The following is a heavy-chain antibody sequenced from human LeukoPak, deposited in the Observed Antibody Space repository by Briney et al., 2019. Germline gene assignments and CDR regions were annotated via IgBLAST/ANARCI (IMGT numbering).Heavy chain of an antibody. CDR3: ARSAGVTDYYYYYYYMDV. CDR1: GYTFTSYD. Sequence: ASVKVSCKASGYTFTSYDINWVRQATGQGLEWMGWMNPNSGNTGYAQKFQGRVTITRNTSISTAYMELSSLRSEDTAVYYCARSAGVTDYYYYYYYMDVWGKGTTVTVSS. D-gene: IGHD3-10*01. V-gene: IGHV1-8*03. J-gene: IGHJ6*03. CDR2: MNPNSGNT.